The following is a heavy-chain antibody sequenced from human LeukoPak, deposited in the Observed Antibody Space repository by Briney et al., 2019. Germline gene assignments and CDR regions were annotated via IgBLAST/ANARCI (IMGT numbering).Heavy chain of an antibody. D-gene: IGHD7-27*01. J-gene: IGHJ3*02. CDR2: IYPGDSDT. CDR1: GYRFTNYW. Sequence: GESLKISCKGSGYRFTNYWIGWVRQMPGKGLEWMGIIYPGDSDTTYSPSFQGQVTMSADKSISIVYLQWSSLKASDTAMYYCARHRQPGIGRALDIWGQGTMVTVSS. CDR3: ARHRQPGIGRALDI. V-gene: IGHV5-51*01.